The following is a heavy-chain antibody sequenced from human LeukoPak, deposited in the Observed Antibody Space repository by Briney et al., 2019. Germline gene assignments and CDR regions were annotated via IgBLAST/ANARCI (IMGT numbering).Heavy chain of an antibody. CDR2: IYYSGST. CDR3: ARRFRGSCQFDY. D-gene: IGHD2-15*01. J-gene: IGHJ4*02. V-gene: IGHV4-39*01. CDR1: GDSINNYY. Sequence: SSETLSLTCTISGDSINNYYWSWIRQPPGKGLEWIGSIYYSGSTYYNPSLKSRVTISVDTSKNQFSLKLSSVTAADTAVYYCARRFRGSCQFDYWGQGTLVTVSS.